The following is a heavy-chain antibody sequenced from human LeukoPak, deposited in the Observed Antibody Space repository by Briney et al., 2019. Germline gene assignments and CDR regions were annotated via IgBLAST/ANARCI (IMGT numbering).Heavy chain of an antibody. Sequence: ASVKVSCKASGGTFSSYAISWVRQAPGQGLEWMGGIIPIFGTANYAQKFQGRVTITADESTSTAYMELSSLRSEDTAVYYCARYYDSSGYYRAYFGYWGQGTLVTVSS. CDR1: GGTFSSYA. D-gene: IGHD3-22*01. V-gene: IGHV1-69*13. CDR2: IIPIFGTA. J-gene: IGHJ4*02. CDR3: ARYYDSSGYYRAYFGY.